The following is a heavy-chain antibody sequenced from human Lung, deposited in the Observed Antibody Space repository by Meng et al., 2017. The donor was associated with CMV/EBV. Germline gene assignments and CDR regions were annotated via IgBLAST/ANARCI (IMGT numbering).Heavy chain of an antibody. CDR2: VSSGSSSI. V-gene: IGHV3-21*01. D-gene: IGHD1-14*01. J-gene: IGHJ4*02. CDR3: ARIGTRTRRIATPRSQRAHYCDD. CDR1: GFTFSAYD. Sequence: GGSLRLSCGGSGFTFSAYDMSWVRQAPGAGLEWVSSVSSGSSSIYYADSVEGRFTICRDHAKNLVFLQMHSLRVEDTALYFCARIGTRTRRIATPRSQRAHYCDDWGQGTLVTVSS.